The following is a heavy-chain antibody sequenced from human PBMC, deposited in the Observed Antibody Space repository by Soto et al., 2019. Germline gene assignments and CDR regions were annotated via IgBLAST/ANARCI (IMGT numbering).Heavy chain of an antibody. Sequence: GGSLRLSCAASGVTFSSSAMHWVRQAPGKGLEWVAVISYDGSNKYYADSVKGRFTISRDNSKNTLYLQMNSLRAEDTAVYYCARDKRDLRFLEWSYYFDYWGQGTLVTVSS. CDR3: ARDKRDLRFLEWSYYFDY. V-gene: IGHV3-30-3*01. CDR2: ISYDGSNK. CDR1: GVTFSSSA. D-gene: IGHD3-3*01. J-gene: IGHJ4*02.